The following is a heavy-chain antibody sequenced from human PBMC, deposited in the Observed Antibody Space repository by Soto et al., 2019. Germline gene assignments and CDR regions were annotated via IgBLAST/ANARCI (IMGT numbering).Heavy chain of an antibody. CDR1: GFTFSSYG. D-gene: IGHD7-27*01. V-gene: IGHV3-30*18. J-gene: IGHJ3*02. CDR3: AKDDLTGEVGAFDI. Sequence: QVQLVESGGGVVQPGGSLRLSCAASGFTFSSYGMHWVRQAPGKGLEWVAVISYDGSNKYYADSVKGRFTISRDNSKNTLYLQMNSLRAEDTAVYYCAKDDLTGEVGAFDIWGQGTMVTVSS. CDR2: ISYDGSNK.